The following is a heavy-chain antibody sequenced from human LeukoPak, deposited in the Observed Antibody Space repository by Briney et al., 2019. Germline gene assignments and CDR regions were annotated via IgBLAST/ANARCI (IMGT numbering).Heavy chain of an antibody. CDR3: ARDRGTWAAVNDAFDI. CDR2: IIPIFGTA. Sequence: SVTVSCKASGGTFSSYAISWVRQAPGQGLEWMGGIIPIFGTANYAQKFQGRVTITADESTSTAYMELSSLRSEDTAVYYCARDRGTWAAVNDAFDIWGQGTMVTVSS. J-gene: IGHJ3*02. D-gene: IGHD1-1*01. CDR1: GGTFSSYA. V-gene: IGHV1-69*01.